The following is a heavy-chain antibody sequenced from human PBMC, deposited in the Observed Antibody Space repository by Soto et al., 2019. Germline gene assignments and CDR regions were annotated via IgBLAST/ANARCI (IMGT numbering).Heavy chain of an antibody. V-gene: IGHV3-21*01. CDR2: ISSSSSYI. D-gene: IGHD6-13*01. CDR3: AKDLKVAAAGYFFDH. J-gene: IGHJ4*02. CDR1: GFTFSSYS. Sequence: GGSLRLSCAASGFTFSSYSMNWVRQAPGKGLEWVSSISSSSSYIYYADSVKGRFTISRDNAKNSLYLQMNSLRAEDSAVYYCAKDLKVAAAGYFFDHWGQGTLVTVSS.